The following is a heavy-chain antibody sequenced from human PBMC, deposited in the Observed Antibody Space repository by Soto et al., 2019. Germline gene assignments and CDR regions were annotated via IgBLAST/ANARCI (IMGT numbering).Heavy chain of an antibody. CDR2: IYYSGST. CDR3: ARHTGSGSSGWYSRLDYFDY. V-gene: IGHV4-39*01. J-gene: IGHJ4*02. CDR1: VGSIISSSYY. D-gene: IGHD6-19*01. Sequence: SQTLSLTCTFSVGSIISSSYYWGWIRQPPGKGLEWIGSIYYSGSTYYNPSLKSRVTISVDTSKNQFSLKLSSVTAADTAVYYCARHTGSGSSGWYSRLDYFDYWGQGTLVTVSS.